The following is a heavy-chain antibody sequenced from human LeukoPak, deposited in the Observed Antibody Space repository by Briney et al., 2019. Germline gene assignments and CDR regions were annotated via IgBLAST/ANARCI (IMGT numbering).Heavy chain of an antibody. D-gene: IGHD4-17*01. Sequence: GASVKVSCKTSGYTFTSYDINWVRQATGQGLEWMGWMNPNSGNTGYAQKFQGRVTMTRSTSISTAYMELSSLRSEDTAVYYCARIDYGDYGNWFDPWGQGTLVTVSS. CDR2: MNPNSGNT. V-gene: IGHV1-8*01. J-gene: IGHJ5*02. CDR3: ARIDYGDYGNWFDP. CDR1: GYTFTSYD.